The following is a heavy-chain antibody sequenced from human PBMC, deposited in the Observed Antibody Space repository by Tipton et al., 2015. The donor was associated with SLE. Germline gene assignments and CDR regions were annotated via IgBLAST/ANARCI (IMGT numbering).Heavy chain of an antibody. CDR2: ISGSGGST. CDR1: GFTFSSYA. V-gene: IGHV3-23*01. J-gene: IGHJ4*02. CDR3: ANRHYYDSSGPYLDY. D-gene: IGHD3-22*01. Sequence: SLRLSCAASGFTFSSYAMSWVRQAPGKGLEWVSAISGSGGSTYYADSVKGRFTISRDNSKNTLYLQMNSLRAEDTAVYYCANRHYYDSSGPYLDYWGQGTLVTVSS.